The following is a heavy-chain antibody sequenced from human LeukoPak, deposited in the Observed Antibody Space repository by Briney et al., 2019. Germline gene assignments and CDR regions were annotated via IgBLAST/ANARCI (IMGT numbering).Heavy chain of an antibody. J-gene: IGHJ4*02. V-gene: IGHV3-7*03. CDR1: GFTFSSYW. CDR3: ARFTRGDGPFY. Sequence: GGSLRLSCAASGFTFSSYWMSWVRQAPGKGLEWMANINRDGSEKYYMDSVKGRFTISRDNAKNSLYLQMNSLRAEDTAVYYCARFTRGDGPFYWGQGSLVTVSS. CDR2: INRDGSEK. D-gene: IGHD3-10*01.